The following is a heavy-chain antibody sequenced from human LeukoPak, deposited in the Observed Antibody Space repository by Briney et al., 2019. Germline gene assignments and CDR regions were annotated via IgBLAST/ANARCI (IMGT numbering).Heavy chain of an antibody. CDR2: ISGSGGST. Sequence: QPGGSLRLSCAASGFTFSSYAMSWVRQAPGRGLEWVSAISGSGGSTYYADSVKGRFTISRDNSKNTLYLQMNSLRAEDTAVYYCAKDFPVGGSGSPRFDYWGQGTLVTVSS. CDR1: GFTFSSYA. V-gene: IGHV3-23*01. CDR3: AKDFPVGGSGSPRFDY. J-gene: IGHJ4*02. D-gene: IGHD3-10*01.